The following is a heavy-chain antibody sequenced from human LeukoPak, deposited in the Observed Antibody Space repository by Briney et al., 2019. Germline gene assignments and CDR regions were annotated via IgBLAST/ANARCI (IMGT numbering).Heavy chain of an antibody. CDR3: AKASAMIVVDSKHFDY. CDR2: INPNSGGT. D-gene: IGHD3-22*01. CDR1: GYTFTGYY. J-gene: IGHJ4*02. Sequence: ASVKVSCKASGYTFTGYYMHWVRQAPGQGLEWMGWINPNSGGTNYAQKFQGRVTMTRDTSISTAYMELSRLRSDDTAVYYCAKASAMIVVDSKHFDYWGQGTLVTVSS. V-gene: IGHV1-2*02.